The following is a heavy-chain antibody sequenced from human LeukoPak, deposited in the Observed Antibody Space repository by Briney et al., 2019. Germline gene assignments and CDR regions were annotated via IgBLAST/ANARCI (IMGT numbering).Heavy chain of an antibody. Sequence: ASVKVSRKASGGTFSSYAISWVRQAPGQGLEWMGGIIPIFGTANYAQKFQGRVTITTDESTSTAYMELSSLRSEDTAVYYCARDGNTIFGVWDPWGQGTLVTVSS. D-gene: IGHD3-3*01. CDR2: IIPIFGTA. CDR1: GGTFSSYA. J-gene: IGHJ5*02. CDR3: ARDGNTIFGVWDP. V-gene: IGHV1-69*05.